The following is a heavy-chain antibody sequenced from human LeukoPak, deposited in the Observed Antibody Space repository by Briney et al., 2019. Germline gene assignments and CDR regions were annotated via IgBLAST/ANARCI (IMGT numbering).Heavy chain of an antibody. D-gene: IGHD5-24*01. Sequence: PSETLSLTCTVSGGSISSGGYYWNWLRQHPGKGLEWIGYIYYSGTTNYNPSLKSRVTLSIDTSKNQFSLKLNSLTAADTAVYYCARSRDGYNAALDSWGQGTLVTVSS. J-gene: IGHJ5*01. CDR1: GGSISSGGYY. CDR3: ARSRDGYNAALDS. V-gene: IGHV4-31*03. CDR2: IYYSGTT.